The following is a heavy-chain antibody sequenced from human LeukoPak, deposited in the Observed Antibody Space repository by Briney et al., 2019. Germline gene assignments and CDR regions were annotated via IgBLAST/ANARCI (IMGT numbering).Heavy chain of an antibody. CDR1: GYTFTSYY. CDR3: ARDTGFPFFDY. V-gene: IGHV1-46*01. CDR2: INPSGGST. Sequence: ASVKVSCKASGYTFTSYYMHWVRQAPGQGLEWMGIINPSGGSTSYAQKFQGRVTMTRGTSITTAYMELSRLTSDDTAVYYCARDTGFPFFDYWGQGSLVTVSS. J-gene: IGHJ4*02.